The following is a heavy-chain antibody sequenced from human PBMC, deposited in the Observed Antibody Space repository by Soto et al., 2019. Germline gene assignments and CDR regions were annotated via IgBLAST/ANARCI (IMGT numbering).Heavy chain of an antibody. CDR1: GGSISSGGYY. CDR3: ARGLLSTSYSGYVPSYFDY. CDR2: IYYSGST. Sequence: PSETLSLTCTVSGGSISSGGYYWSWIRQHPGKGLEWIGYIYYSGSTYYNPSLKSRVTISEDTSKNQFSLKLSSVTAADTAVYYCARGLLSTSYSGYVPSYFDYWGQGTLVTVSS. J-gene: IGHJ4*02. D-gene: IGHD5-12*01. V-gene: IGHV4-31*03.